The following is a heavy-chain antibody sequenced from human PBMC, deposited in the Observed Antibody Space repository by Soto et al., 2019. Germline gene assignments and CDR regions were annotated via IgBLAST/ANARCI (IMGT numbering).Heavy chain of an antibody. CDR3: ARVDGYTYPNDY. V-gene: IGHV3-21*02. CDR1: GFTFSAYS. D-gene: IGHD5-12*01. Sequence: EVQLVESGGGLVKPGGSLRLSCAASGFTFSAYSMSWVRQAPGKGLEWVSSITSGSDYIYYADSLKGRFTISRDNAKNSLYLQMHSLRAEDTAFYCCARVDGYTYPNDYWGQGTMVTVSS. J-gene: IGHJ4*02. CDR2: ITSGSDYI.